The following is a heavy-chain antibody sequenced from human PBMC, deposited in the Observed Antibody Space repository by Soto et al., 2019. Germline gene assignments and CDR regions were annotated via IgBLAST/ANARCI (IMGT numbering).Heavy chain of an antibody. Sequence: QVQLQESGPGLVKPSQTLSLTCTVSGGSISSGGYYWSWIRQHPGKGLESIGYIYYSGSTYYNPSLKSRVTISVDTSKNQFSLKLSSVTAADTAVYYCARDRDYGDRDAFDIWGQGTMVTVSS. D-gene: IGHD4-17*01. V-gene: IGHV4-31*03. J-gene: IGHJ3*02. CDR1: GGSISSGGYY. CDR2: IYYSGST. CDR3: ARDRDYGDRDAFDI.